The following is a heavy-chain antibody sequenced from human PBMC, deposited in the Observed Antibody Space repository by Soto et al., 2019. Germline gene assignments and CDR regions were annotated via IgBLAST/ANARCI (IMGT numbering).Heavy chain of an antibody. V-gene: IGHV4-61*08. CDR3: TRGGDPYKTGH. Sequence: SETLSLTCAVSGGSISSGGYSWSWIRQPPGKGLEWIGFIHYSGSTNYNPSLKGRVTMSVDTSKNQFSLKLTSVNTADTAIYYCTRGGDPYKTGHWGQGTLVTVSS. CDR1: GGSISSGGYS. J-gene: IGHJ4*02. D-gene: IGHD2-21*01. CDR2: IHYSGST.